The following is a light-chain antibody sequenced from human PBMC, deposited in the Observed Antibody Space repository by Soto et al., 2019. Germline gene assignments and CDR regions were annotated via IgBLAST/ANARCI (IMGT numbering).Light chain of an antibody. CDR2: YDD. CDR1: SSNIGNNA. J-gene: IGLJ1*01. CDR3: AAWDDSLNGYV. Sequence: QPVLTQPPSVSEAPSQRVTISCSGSSSNIGNNAVNWYQQLPGKAPKLLLYYDDLLPSGVSDRFSGSKSGTSASLAISGLQSEDEADYYCAAWDDSLNGYVFGTGTKLTVL. V-gene: IGLV1-36*01.